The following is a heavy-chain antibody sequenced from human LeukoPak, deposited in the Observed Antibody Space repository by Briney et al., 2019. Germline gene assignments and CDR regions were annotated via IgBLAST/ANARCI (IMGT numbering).Heavy chain of an antibody. CDR1: GFSFSSYR. Sequence: GGSLRLSCAASGFSFSSYRMTWVRQAPGKGPEWVANIKQDGIEKYSVDSVKGRFTISRDNAKNSVYLQMNSLRAEDTALYYCARLSAYYYGSYFYYYMDVWGKGTTVTVSS. CDR3: ARLSAYYYGSYFYYYMDV. CDR2: IKQDGIEK. D-gene: IGHD3-10*01. J-gene: IGHJ6*03. V-gene: IGHV3-7*01.